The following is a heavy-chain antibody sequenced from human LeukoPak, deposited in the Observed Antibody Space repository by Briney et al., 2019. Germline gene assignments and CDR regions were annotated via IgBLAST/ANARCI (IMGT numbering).Heavy chain of an antibody. CDR1: GYSFTSYW. Sequence: GESPKISGKGSGYSFTSYWIGGVRQTPGKGLGWMGIIYPGDADTRYSPCFQRHVTISADKSNSTSYLQSSRMKASDTAMYYCARSGPRNYYFDYWGQGTLVTVSS. V-gene: IGHV5-51*01. J-gene: IGHJ4*02. CDR3: ARSGPRNYYFDY. D-gene: IGHD6-25*01. CDR2: IYPGDADT.